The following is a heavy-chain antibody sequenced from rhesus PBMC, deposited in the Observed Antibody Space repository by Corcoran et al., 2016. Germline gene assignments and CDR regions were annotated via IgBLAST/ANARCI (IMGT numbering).Heavy chain of an antibody. CDR3: ARDIAAAGIDY. D-gene: IGHD6-25*01. J-gene: IGHJ4*01. Sequence: QVQLQESGPGVVKPSETLSLTCAVSGGSISGYYLWSWIRQPPGKGLEWIGYIYGGSGSTSYNPSLKSRVSISIDTSKNQFSLKLSSVTAADTAVYYCARDIAAAGIDYWGQGVLVTVSS. CDR1: GGSISGYYL. V-gene: IGHV4S7*01. CDR2: IYGGSGST.